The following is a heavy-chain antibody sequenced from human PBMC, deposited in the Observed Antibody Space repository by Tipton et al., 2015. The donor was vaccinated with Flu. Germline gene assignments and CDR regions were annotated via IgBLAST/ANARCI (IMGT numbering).Heavy chain of an antibody. Sequence: SLRLSCAASGFTFSSYAMSWVRQAPGKGLEWVSAISGSGGSTYYADSVTGRFTIPRDNSNNTQYLQMNSLRAEDTAVYYCAKDRPPQRWLQFGWFDPWGQGTLVTVSS. CDR3: AKDRPPQRWLQFGWFDP. V-gene: IGHV3-23*01. CDR2: ISGSGGST. J-gene: IGHJ5*02. D-gene: IGHD5-24*01. CDR1: GFTFSSYA.